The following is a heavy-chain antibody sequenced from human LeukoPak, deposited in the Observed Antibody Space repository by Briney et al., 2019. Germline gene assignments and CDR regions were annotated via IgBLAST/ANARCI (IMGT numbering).Heavy chain of an antibody. Sequence: GGSLRLSCVASGFTFSTYAMSWVRRAPGKGLEWVSGISGSGASTYADSVKGRFTISRDNSKNTLYLQMNSLRAEDTAVYYCARDRIIYGDYGDAFDIWGQGTMVTVSS. D-gene: IGHD4-17*01. CDR2: ISGSGAST. V-gene: IGHV3-23*01. J-gene: IGHJ3*02. CDR3: ARDRIIYGDYGDAFDI. CDR1: GFTFSTYA.